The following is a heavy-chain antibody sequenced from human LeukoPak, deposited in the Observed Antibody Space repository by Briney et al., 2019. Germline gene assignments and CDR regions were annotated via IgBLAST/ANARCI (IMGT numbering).Heavy chain of an antibody. CDR3: VKRRHRSVTYDY. CDR1: GFTFSTYA. Sequence: QPGGSLRLSCSASGFTFSTYAMHWVRQAPGKGLEFVSSITNNGDNIFYADSVKGRFTISRDNSKNTLYLQMSSLRAEDTAVYYCVKRRHRSVTYDYWGQGTLVTVSS. J-gene: IGHJ4*02. V-gene: IGHV3-64D*09. CDR2: ITNNGDNI. D-gene: IGHD4-17*01.